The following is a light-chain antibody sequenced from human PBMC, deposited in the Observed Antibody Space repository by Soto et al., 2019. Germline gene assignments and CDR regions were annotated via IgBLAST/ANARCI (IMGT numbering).Light chain of an antibody. CDR2: MND. CDR3: ASWEDRLSGYV. V-gene: IGLV1-47*01. CDR1: TSNILRNY. J-gene: IGLJ1*01. Sequence: QSVLTQPPSASGNPGQRLTISCSGSTSNILRNYVYWYRQFPCTAHRLLISMNDQRPSGVPDRFSVSKSGTSASLAISGLRSEDEADYYCASWEDRLSGYVFGTGTKLTVL.